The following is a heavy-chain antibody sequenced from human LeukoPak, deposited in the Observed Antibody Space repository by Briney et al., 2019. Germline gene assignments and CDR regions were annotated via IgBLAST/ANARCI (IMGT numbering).Heavy chain of an antibody. CDR3: ARADSNNWYVPLDN. D-gene: IGHD6-13*01. CDR2: INPNSGGT. CDR1: GYTFNENY. Sequence: EASVKVSCKASGYTFNENYLHWVRQAPGQGLEWMGWINPNSGGTNYAQKFQGRVTMTRDTSISTAYMELSRLRSDDTAIYYCARADSNNWYVPLDNWGQGTLVTVSS. V-gene: IGHV1-2*02. J-gene: IGHJ4*02.